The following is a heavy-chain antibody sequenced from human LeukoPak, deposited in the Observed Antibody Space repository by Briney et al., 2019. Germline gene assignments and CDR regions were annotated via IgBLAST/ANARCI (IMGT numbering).Heavy chain of an antibody. Sequence: ASVKVSCKASGYTFTSYGISWVRQDPGHGLEWMGWISAYNGNTNYAQKLQDRDTMTTDTSTSTAYMELRRLRSDDTAVYYCARDLKMAYSSGRYSWGTGSSNDFWGQGTLVTVSS. D-gene: IGHD6-19*01. CDR1: GYTFTSYG. V-gene: IGHV1-18*01. CDR2: ISAYNGNT. CDR3: ARDLKMAYSSGRYSWGTGSSNDF. J-gene: IGHJ4*02.